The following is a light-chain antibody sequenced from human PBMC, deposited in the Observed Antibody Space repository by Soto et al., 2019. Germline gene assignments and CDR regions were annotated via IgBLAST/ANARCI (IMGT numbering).Light chain of an antibody. CDR2: DTS. J-gene: IGKJ1*01. CDR3: QQYVHWPPGT. Sequence: EIVVTQSPATLSVSPGERVTLSCRARQSVSSSLAWYQQRPGQAPRLLIYDTSTRAPGIAARFSGSGSGTEFTLTISSLQSEDVAVYYCQQYVHWPPGTFGQGTTVEIK. CDR1: QSVSSS. V-gene: IGKV3-15*01.